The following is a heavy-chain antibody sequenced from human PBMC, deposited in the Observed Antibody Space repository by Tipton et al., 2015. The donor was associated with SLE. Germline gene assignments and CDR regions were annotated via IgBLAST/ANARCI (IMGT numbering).Heavy chain of an antibody. CDR2: IYYSGGTYYSGST. J-gene: IGHJ3*01. CDR1: GGSISSFY. D-gene: IGHD7-27*01. V-gene: IGHV4-59*04. Sequence: TLSLTCTVSGGSISSFYWGWIRQPPGKGLEWIGSIYYSGGTYYSGSTYYNPSLKSRVTVSLDTSKNQFSLKVSSVTAADTAVYYCARVLGIRVFQTWGQGTMVTVSS. CDR3: ARVLGIRVFQT.